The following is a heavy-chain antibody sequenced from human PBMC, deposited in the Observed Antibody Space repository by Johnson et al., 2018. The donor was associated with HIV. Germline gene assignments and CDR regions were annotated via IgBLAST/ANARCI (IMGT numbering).Heavy chain of an antibody. CDR3: ARDRTTYYNFWSGYNAGSDAFDI. CDR1: GFTFSYYS. J-gene: IGHJ3*02. V-gene: IGHV3-30-3*01. Sequence: QVQLVESGGGVVQPGTSLRLSCAASGFTFSYYSVHWVRQAPGKGLESVSLISYDGGNKSYADSVKGRFTISRDNSQHTLFLQMNSLRLEDTAVYYCARDRTTYYNFWSGYNAGSDAFDIWGQGTLVTVSS. D-gene: IGHD3-3*01. CDR2: ISYDGGNK.